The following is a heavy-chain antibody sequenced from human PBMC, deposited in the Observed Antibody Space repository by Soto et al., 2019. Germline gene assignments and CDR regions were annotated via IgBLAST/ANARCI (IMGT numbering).Heavy chain of an antibody. CDR3: ARGLYYYGSGSLDY. V-gene: IGHV3-33*01. D-gene: IGHD3-10*01. CDR1: GFTFSSYG. J-gene: IGHJ4*02. Sequence: QLQLVESGGGVVQPGRSLRLSCAASGFTFSSYGMHWVRQAPGKGLEWVAVIWYDGSNKYYADSVKGRFTISRDNSKNTLYLQMNSLRAEDTAVYYCARGLYYYGSGSLDYWGQGTLVTVSS. CDR2: IWYDGSNK.